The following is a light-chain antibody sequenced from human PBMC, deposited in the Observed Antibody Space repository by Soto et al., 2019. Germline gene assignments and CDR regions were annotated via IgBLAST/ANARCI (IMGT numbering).Light chain of an antibody. J-gene: IGKJ4*01. CDR1: QSVSSN. V-gene: IGKV3-15*01. Sequence: EVVMTQSPATQSVSLGDRATLSCRASQSVSSNLAWYQQKPGQAPRLLIYGASTRATGIPARFSGSGSGTEFTLTISSLQSEDFAVYSCQQYNNWPLTFGGGTKVEIK. CDR3: QQYNNWPLT. CDR2: GAS.